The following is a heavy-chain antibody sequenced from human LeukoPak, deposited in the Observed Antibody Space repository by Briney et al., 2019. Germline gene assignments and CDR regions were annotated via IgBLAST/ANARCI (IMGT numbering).Heavy chain of an antibody. J-gene: IGHJ4*02. CDR1: GFTFSSYA. D-gene: IGHD5-18*01. CDR3: ARAYSYGYLDYFDY. V-gene: IGHV3-20*04. Sequence: GGSLRLSCAASGFTFSSYAMSWVRQAPGKGLEWVSGINWNGGSTKYADSVKGRFSISRDNAENSLFLQMNILRDEDTALYYCARAYSYGYLDYFDYWGQGTLVTVSS. CDR2: INWNGGST.